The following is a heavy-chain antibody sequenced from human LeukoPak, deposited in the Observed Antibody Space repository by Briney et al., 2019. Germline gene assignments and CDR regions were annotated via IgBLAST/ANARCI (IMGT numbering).Heavy chain of an antibody. Sequence: PRGSLRLACAASGFAFSNLAMGWVRQAPGQGLEWVSVISDSGSLTYYADSVKGRSTISRDNSKNTLFLQMNSLRAEDTAVYYWAKDARRTNGWYFFDYWGQGTLVTVSS. J-gene: IGHJ4*02. D-gene: IGHD6-19*01. CDR1: GFAFSNLA. V-gene: IGHV3-23*01. CDR3: AKDARRTNGWYFFDY. CDR2: ISDSGSLT.